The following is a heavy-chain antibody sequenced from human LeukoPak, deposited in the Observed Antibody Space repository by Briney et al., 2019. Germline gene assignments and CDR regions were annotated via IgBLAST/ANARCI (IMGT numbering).Heavy chain of an antibody. V-gene: IGHV4-39*07. Sequence: SETLSLTCTVSGRSISTNSYYWGWIRQPPGKGLRWIGSIYYSGSTYYNPSLRSRVTISVDTSKNQFSLKLSSVTAADTAVYYCARDTMVGATNYWGQGTLVTVSS. J-gene: IGHJ4*02. CDR2: IYYSGST. CDR1: GRSISTNSYY. CDR3: ARDTMVGATNY. D-gene: IGHD1-26*01.